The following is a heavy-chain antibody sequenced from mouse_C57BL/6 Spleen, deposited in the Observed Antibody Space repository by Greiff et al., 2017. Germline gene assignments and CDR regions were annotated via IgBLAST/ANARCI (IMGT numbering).Heavy chain of an antibody. V-gene: IGHV10-1*01. Sequence: EVKLVESGGGLVQPKGSLKLSCAASGFSFNTYAMNWVRQAPGKGLEWVARIRSKSNNYATYYADSVKDRFTISRDDSESMLYLQMNNLKTEDTAMYYCVGHGGEWGFAYWGQGTLVTVSA. CDR1: GFSFNTYA. CDR3: VGHGGEWGFAY. CDR2: IRSKSNNYAT. D-gene: IGHD1-3*01. J-gene: IGHJ3*01.